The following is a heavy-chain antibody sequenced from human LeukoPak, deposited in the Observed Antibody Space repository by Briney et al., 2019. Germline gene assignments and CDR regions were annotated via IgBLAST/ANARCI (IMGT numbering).Heavy chain of an antibody. Sequence: VASVKVSCKASGGTFSSYAISWVRQAPGQGLEWMGWINPNSGGTNYAQKFQGRVTMTRDTSISTAYMELSRLRSDDTAVYYCARGDLDIVVVPAAIDYWGQGTLVTVSS. D-gene: IGHD2-2*03. J-gene: IGHJ4*02. CDR3: ARGDLDIVVVPAAIDY. CDR2: INPNSGGT. CDR1: GGTFSSYA. V-gene: IGHV1-2*02.